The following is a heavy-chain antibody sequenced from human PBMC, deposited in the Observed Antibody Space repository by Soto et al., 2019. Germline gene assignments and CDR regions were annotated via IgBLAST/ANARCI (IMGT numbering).Heavy chain of an antibody. CDR2: VDPEDGQT. Sequence: GASVKVSCKXSGYTFTDNYIHWVQQVPGKGLEWMGLVDPEDGQTAYAEKFQGRVTLSADTSTDTAYMQLSGLKSEDTAVYYCAIRRAYRNSWYYFDSWGQGTLVTVSS. CDR1: GYTFTDNY. J-gene: IGHJ4*02. V-gene: IGHV1-69-2*01. D-gene: IGHD1-7*01. CDR3: AIRRAYRNSWYYFDS.